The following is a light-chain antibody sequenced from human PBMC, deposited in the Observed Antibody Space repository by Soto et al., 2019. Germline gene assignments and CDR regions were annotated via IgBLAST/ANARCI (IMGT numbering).Light chain of an antibody. CDR3: QQYGSPGT. V-gene: IGKV3-20*01. Sequence: VLTESPGTLSFSPAKRATLSCGASQSVTSSYLAWYQQTPGQAPRLLIVGASIRVTGIPDRFIGSGSRTDFTLTISRLEPEDLAVYYCQQYGSPGTFGQGTKG. J-gene: IGKJ1*01. CDR1: QSVTSSY. CDR2: GAS.